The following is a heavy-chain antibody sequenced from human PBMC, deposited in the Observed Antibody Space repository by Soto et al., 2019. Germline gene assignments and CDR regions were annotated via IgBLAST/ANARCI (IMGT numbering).Heavy chain of an antibody. CDR2: IYYSGST. CDR3: FCFFSGGYGYGFYYYGMDV. J-gene: IGHJ6*02. CDR1: GGSISSSSYY. D-gene: IGHD5-18*01. V-gene: IGHV4-39*01. Sequence: SETLSLTCTVSGGSISSSSYYWGWIRQPPGKGLERIGSIYYSGSTYYNPSLKSRVTISVDTSKNQFSLKLSSVTAADTAVYYCFCFFSGGYGYGFYYYGMDVWGQGTTVTVSS.